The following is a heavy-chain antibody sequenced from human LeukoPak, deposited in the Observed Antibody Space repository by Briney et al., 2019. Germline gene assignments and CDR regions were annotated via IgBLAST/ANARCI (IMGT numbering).Heavy chain of an antibody. D-gene: IGHD6-19*01. CDR2: ISAYNGNT. V-gene: IGHV1-18*01. CDR3: ARDQGPGSSGGL. CDR1: GYTFTIYG. J-gene: IGHJ2*01. Sequence: ASVKVSFKASGYTFTIYGISWVRQAPGQGLEWMGWISAYNGNTNYAQKLQGRVTMTTDTSTSTAYMELRSLRSDDTAVYYCARDQGPGSSGGLWGRGTLVTVSS.